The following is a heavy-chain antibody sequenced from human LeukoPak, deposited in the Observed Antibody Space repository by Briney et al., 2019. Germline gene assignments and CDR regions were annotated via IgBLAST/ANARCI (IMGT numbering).Heavy chain of an antibody. D-gene: IGHD3-22*01. Sequence: GGSLRLSCAASGFTFSSYAMSWVRQAPGKGLEWVSAISGSGGSTYYADSVKGRFTISRDNSKNTLYLQMNSLRAEDTAVYYCAKDRTYYYDSSGYYSDYWGKGTTVTVSS. V-gene: IGHV3-23*01. CDR2: ISGSGGST. CDR1: GFTFSSYA. J-gene: IGHJ6*04. CDR3: AKDRTYYYDSSGYYSDY.